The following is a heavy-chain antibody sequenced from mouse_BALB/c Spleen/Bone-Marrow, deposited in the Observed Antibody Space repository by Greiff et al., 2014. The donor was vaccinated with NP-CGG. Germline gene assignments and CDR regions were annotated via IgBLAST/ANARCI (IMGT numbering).Heavy chain of an antibody. CDR3: ARQLYGNYAY. Sequence: EVQLQQSGPELVKPGPSVEISCKASGYSFTGYHMHWVKQSHGKSLEWIGKLNPYNGGTSYNQKFKGKATLTVDTSSSTAFMELHSLTSEDSLVYYCARQLYGNYAYWGLGTLVTVSA. CDR2: LNPYNGGT. V-gene: IGHV1S30*01. J-gene: IGHJ3*01. D-gene: IGHD2-10*02. CDR1: GYSFTGYH.